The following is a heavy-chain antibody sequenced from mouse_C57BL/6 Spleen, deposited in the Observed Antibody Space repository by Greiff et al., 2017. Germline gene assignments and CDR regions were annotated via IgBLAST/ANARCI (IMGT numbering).Heavy chain of an antibody. V-gene: IGHV1-53*01. CDR3: AYSNYNYWYFDV. J-gene: IGHJ1*03. CDR2: INPSNGGT. CDR1: GYTFTSYW. D-gene: IGHD2-5*01. Sequence: QVQLQQPGTELVKPGASVTLSCKASGYTFTSYWMHWVKQRPGQGLEWIGNINPSNGGTNYNEKFKSKATLTVDKSSSTAYMQLSSLTSEDSAVYYCAYSNYNYWYFDVWGTGTTVTVSS.